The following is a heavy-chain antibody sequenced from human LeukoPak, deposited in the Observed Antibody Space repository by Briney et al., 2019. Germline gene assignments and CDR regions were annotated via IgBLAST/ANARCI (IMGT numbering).Heavy chain of an antibody. Sequence: GASVKVSCKASGGTFSSYAISWVRQAPGQGLEWMGRIIPILGIANYAQKFQGRVTITADKSTSTAYMELSSLRSEDTAVYYCARDTPPEYYGSVYYFDYWGQGTLVTVSS. CDR3: ARDTPPEYYGSVYYFDY. CDR2: IIPILGIA. D-gene: IGHD3-10*01. CDR1: GGTFSSYA. J-gene: IGHJ4*02. V-gene: IGHV1-69*04.